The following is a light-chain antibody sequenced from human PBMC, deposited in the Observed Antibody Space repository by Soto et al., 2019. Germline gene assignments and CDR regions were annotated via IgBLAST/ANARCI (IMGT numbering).Light chain of an antibody. V-gene: IGLV2-23*01. CDR1: SSDVGSYNF. Sequence: QSVLTQPASVSGSPGQSITIPCTGTSSDVGSYNFVSWFQQHPGKVPKLIMYEGAERPSGVSNRFSASKSGNTASLTISGLQPEDEADYYCCSYGGSSPIFGGGTKVPVL. CDR2: EGA. CDR3: CSYGGSSPI. J-gene: IGLJ2*01.